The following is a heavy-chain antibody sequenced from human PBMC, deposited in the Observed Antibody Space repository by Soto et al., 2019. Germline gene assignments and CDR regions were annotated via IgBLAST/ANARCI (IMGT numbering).Heavy chain of an antibody. J-gene: IGHJ6*02. CDR2: IYYSGST. D-gene: IGHD6-13*01. Sequence: SETLSLTCTVSGGSISSYYWSWIRQPPGKGLEWIGYIYYSGSTNYNPSLKSRVTISVDTSKNQFSLKLSSVTAADTAVYYCATLGESIAAAGYGGRGMDVWGQGTTVTVSS. CDR3: ATLGESIAAAGYGGRGMDV. CDR1: GGSISSYY. V-gene: IGHV4-59*08.